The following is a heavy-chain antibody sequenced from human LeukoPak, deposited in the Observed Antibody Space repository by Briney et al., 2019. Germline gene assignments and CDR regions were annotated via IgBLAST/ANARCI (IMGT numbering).Heavy chain of an antibody. CDR3: ARDDYGDYLFDY. CDR2: IYYSGST. V-gene: IGHV4-31*03. CDR1: GGSISSGGYY. J-gene: IGHJ4*02. Sequence: SETLSLTCTVSGGSISSGGYYWSWIRQHPGKGLEWIGYIYYSGSTYYNPSLKSRVTISVDTSKNQFSLKLSSVTAADTAVYYCARDDYGDYLFDYWGQGTLVTVSS. D-gene: IGHD4-17*01.